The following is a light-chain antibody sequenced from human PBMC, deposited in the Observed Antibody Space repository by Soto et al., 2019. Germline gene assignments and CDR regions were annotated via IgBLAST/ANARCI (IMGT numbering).Light chain of an antibody. J-gene: IGKJ2*01. CDR1: QTVGTK. CDR3: QQYNKNYT. CDR2: GAS. V-gene: IGKV3-15*01. Sequence: IVMTQSPDILSVSPGERATLSCRASQTVGTKLAWYQQKGGQAPRLLIHGASTRATDIPDRFSGSGFGTEFTLTISTLLSDDSAVYYCQQYNKNYTFGQGTRLEIK.